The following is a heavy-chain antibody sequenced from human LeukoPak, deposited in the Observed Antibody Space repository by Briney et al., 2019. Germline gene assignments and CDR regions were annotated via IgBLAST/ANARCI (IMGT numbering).Heavy chain of an antibody. CDR2: IRSKAYGGTT. CDR3: TRERCSSTSCYYYYMDV. V-gene: IGHV3-49*03. Sequence: GGSLRLSCTASGFTFGDYAMSWFRQAPGKGLEWVGFIRSKAYGGTTEYAASVKGRFTISRDDSKSIAYLQMNSLKTEDTAVYYCTRERCSSTSCYYYYMDVWGKGTTVTVFS. D-gene: IGHD2-2*01. CDR1: GFTFGDYA. J-gene: IGHJ6*03.